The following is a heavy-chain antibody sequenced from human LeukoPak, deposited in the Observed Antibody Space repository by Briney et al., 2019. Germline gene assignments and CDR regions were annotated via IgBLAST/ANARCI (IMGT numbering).Heavy chain of an antibody. D-gene: IGHD1-26*01. CDR3: GRGTAGTYPGSDY. CDR2: INVDGSIT. V-gene: IGHV3-74*01. CDR1: GFTFSGHW. J-gene: IGHJ4*02. Sequence: GGSLRLSCAASGFTFSGHWMHWVRQVPGKGLVWVSCINVDGSITSHADSVKGRFTISRDNAKNTLYLQLNSLRAEDTAVYYCGRGTAGTYPGSDYWGQGTLVTVSS.